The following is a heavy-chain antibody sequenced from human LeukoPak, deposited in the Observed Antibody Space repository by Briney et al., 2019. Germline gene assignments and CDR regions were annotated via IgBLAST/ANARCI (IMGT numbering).Heavy chain of an antibody. Sequence: GGSLRLSCAASGFTFSSYSMNWVRQAPGKGREWVSSISSSSSYIYYEDSVKGRLPISRDNAKNSLYLKMNSLRAEDTAVYYCARDIAVAGTYWFDPWGQGTLVTVSS. V-gene: IGHV3-21*01. CDR3: ARDIAVAGTYWFDP. D-gene: IGHD6-19*01. CDR1: GFTFSSYS. CDR2: ISSSSSYI. J-gene: IGHJ5*02.